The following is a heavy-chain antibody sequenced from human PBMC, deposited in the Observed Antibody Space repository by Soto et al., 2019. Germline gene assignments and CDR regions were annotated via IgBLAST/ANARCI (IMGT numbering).Heavy chain of an antibody. V-gene: IGHV1-18*01. Sequence: ASVKVSCKASGYTFTSYGISWVRQAPGQGLEWMGWISAYNGNTNYAQKLQGRVTMTTDTSTSTAYMELRSLRSDDTAVYYCARVDKRRYYYDSSGYPDAFDIWGQGTMVTVSS. CDR2: ISAYNGNT. D-gene: IGHD3-22*01. J-gene: IGHJ3*02. CDR3: ARVDKRRYYYDSSGYPDAFDI. CDR1: GYTFTSYG.